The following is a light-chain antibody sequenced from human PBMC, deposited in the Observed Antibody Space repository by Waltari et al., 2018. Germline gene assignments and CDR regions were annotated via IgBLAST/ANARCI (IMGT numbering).Light chain of an antibody. J-gene: IGLJ3*02. CDR2: DDN. CDR1: SSNIGTNY. Sequence: QSVLTQPPSVSAAPGQKVTISCSGSSSNIGTNYLSWYQVLPGTAPKLLIYDDNKRPSGIPGRFSGSKSGTSATLDITGLQTGDETEYYCGTWDSSLSAGVFGGGTRLTVL. V-gene: IGLV1-51*01. CDR3: GTWDSSLSAGV.